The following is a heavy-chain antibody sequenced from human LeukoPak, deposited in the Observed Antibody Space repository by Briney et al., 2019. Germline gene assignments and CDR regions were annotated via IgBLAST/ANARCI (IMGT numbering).Heavy chain of an antibody. V-gene: IGHV3-11*01. CDR3: VRDRYGDNEFGY. Sequence: GGSLRLSCAASGFTFSDNYMGWIRQAPGKGLEWVSCISSSGTTIYYTDSVKGRFTISRDNAKNSLYLQMNSLRAEDTAVYYCVRDRYGDNEFGYWGQGTLVTVSS. J-gene: IGHJ4*02. CDR2: ISSSGTTI. CDR1: GFTFSDNY. D-gene: IGHD4-17*01.